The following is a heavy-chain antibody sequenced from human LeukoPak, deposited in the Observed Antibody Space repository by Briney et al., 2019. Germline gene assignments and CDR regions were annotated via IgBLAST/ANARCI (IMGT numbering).Heavy chain of an antibody. CDR1: GFTFSSYS. V-gene: IGHV3-21*01. J-gene: IGHJ4*02. Sequence: GGSLRLSCAASGFTFSSYSMNWVRQAPGKGLEWVSSITSSSSYIYYADPVKGRFTISRDNAKNSLYLQMNSLRGEDTAVYYCASSGYDYGDCVSPTLDYWGQGTLVTVSS. CDR2: ITSSSSYI. CDR3: ASSGYDYGDCVSPTLDY. D-gene: IGHD4-17*01.